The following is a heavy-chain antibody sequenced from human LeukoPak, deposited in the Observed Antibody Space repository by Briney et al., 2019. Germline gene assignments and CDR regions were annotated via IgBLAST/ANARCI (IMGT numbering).Heavy chain of an antibody. CDR3: VTWLSNSNY. J-gene: IGHJ4*02. V-gene: IGHV3-7*01. CDR1: GFTFSSSW. D-gene: IGHD2-2*01. Sequence: GGSLRLSCAASGFTFSSSWMSWLRQGPGEGLEWVAHIKPDGSEKYYVDSVKGRFTISRDNAKRSLDLQMNNLRAEDTALYYCVTWLSNSNYWGQGAQVTVSS. CDR2: IKPDGSEK.